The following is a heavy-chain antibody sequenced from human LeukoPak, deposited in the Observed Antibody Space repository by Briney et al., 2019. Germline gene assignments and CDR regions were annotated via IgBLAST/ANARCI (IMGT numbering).Heavy chain of an antibody. Sequence: SVKVSCKASGGTFSSYAISWVRQAPGQGLEWMGGIIPIFGTANYAQKFQGRVTITADVSTSTAYMELSSLRSEDTAVYYCARDNTYYDILTGYWSGYYFDYWGQGTLVTVSS. CDR1: GGTFSSYA. CDR2: IIPIFGTA. V-gene: IGHV1-69*13. J-gene: IGHJ4*02. CDR3: ARDNTYYDILTGYWSGYYFDY. D-gene: IGHD3-9*01.